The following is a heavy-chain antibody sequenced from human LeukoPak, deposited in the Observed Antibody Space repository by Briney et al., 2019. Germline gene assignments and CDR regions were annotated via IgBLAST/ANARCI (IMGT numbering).Heavy chain of an antibody. CDR3: ARSEDYYGSGSYYNPTGIALNY. CDR1: GDSVSSNSAA. V-gene: IGHV6-1*01. CDR2: TYYRSTWYN. D-gene: IGHD3-10*01. J-gene: IGHJ4*02. Sequence: SQTLSLTCAISGDSVSSNSAAWNWIRQSPSRGLEWLGRTYYRSTWYNDYAVSVKSRITVNPDTSKNQFSLQLNSVTPEDTAVYYCARSEDYYGSGSYYNPTGIALNYWGQGTLVTVSS.